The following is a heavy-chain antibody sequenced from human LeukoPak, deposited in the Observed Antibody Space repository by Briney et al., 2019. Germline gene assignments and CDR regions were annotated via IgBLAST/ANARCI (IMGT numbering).Heavy chain of an antibody. CDR2: IAGSVSTI. CDR3: ARDQGYDILTGYYPPSTEDY. J-gene: IGHJ4*02. D-gene: IGHD3-9*01. CDR1: GFTFSDYY. Sequence: GGSLRLSCAASGFTFSDYYMSWIRQAPGKGLEWVSYIAGSVSTIYYADSVKGRFTISRDNAKNSLYLQMSSLRAEDTAIYYCARDQGYDILTGYYPPSTEDYWGQGTLVTVSS. V-gene: IGHV3-11*01.